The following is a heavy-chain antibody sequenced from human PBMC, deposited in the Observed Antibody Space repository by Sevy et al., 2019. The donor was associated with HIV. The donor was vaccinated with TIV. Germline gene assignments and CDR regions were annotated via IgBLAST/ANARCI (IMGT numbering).Heavy chain of an antibody. D-gene: IGHD3-9*01. CDR1: GASVSSANDY. CDR2: FFYFGNT. CDR3: ARDQYYDILTGLYAMDV. J-gene: IGHJ6*02. Sequence: SDTLSLTCSVSGASVSSANDYWSWIRQPPGKGLEWIGYFFYFGNTNYNPSLKSRATISLDTSKKQFSLKLTSVTAADTAIYYCARDQYYDILTGLYAMDVWGQGTTVTVSS. V-gene: IGHV4-61*01.